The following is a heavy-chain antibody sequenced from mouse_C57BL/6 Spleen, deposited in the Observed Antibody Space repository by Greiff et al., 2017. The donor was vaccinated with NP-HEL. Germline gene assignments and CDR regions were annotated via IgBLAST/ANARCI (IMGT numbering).Heavy chain of an antibody. CDR3: TRDTDYYGSSHWYFDV. V-gene: IGHV5-9-1*02. Sequence: EVQGVESGEGLVKPGGSLKLSCAASGFTFSSYAMSWVRQTPEKRLEWVAYISSGGDYIYYADTVKGRFTISRDNARNTLYLKMSSLKSEDTAMYYCTRDTDYYGSSHWYFDVWGTGTTVTVSS. J-gene: IGHJ1*03. D-gene: IGHD1-1*01. CDR2: ISSGGDYI. CDR1: GFTFSSYA.